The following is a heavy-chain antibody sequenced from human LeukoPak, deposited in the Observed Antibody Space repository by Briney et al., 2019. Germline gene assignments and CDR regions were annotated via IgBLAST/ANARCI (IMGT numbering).Heavy chain of an antibody. CDR1: GYTFTAHY. CDR3: ASRPSGDSGNYFS. Sequence: ASVKVSCKASGYTFTAHYLHWVRQAPGQGLEWMQWINPNSGAADYAQKFQGRVALTRDTSISTAYMELSRLGSDDAAVYYCASRPSGDSGNYFSWGQGTLVTVSS. D-gene: IGHD3-10*01. J-gene: IGHJ4*02. V-gene: IGHV1-2*02. CDR2: INPNSGAA.